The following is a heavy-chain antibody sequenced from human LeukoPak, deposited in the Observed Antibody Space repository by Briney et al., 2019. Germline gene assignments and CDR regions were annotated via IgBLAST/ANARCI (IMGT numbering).Heavy chain of an antibody. CDR2: IHYTGRT. D-gene: IGHD6-19*01. Sequence: SKTLSLTCAVSGGSISSHYWSWLRQPPGEGLEWIAYIHYTGRTNYNPSLKGRVTISVDTSNSQFSLNLNSVTAADTAVYYCARGAGWYDYWGQGTLVTVSS. J-gene: IGHJ4*02. CDR1: GGSISSHY. V-gene: IGHV4-59*11. CDR3: ARGAGWYDY.